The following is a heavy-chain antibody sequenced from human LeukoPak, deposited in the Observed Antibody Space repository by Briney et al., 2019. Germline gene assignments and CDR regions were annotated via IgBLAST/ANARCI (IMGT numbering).Heavy chain of an antibody. Sequence: PSETLSLTCTVSGGSISSYYWSWIRQPPGKGLEWIGEINHSGSTNYNPSLKSRVTISVDTSKNQFSLKLSSVTAADTAVYYCARARYYGSGSYYRLDYWGQGTLVTVSS. D-gene: IGHD3-10*01. J-gene: IGHJ4*02. V-gene: IGHV4-34*01. CDR2: INHSGST. CDR3: ARARYYGSGSYYRLDY. CDR1: GGSISSYY.